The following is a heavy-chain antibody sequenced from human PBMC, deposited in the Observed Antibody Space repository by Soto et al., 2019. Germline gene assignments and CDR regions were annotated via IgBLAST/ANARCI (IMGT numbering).Heavy chain of an antibody. V-gene: IGHV3-23*01. CDR2: ISGSGGST. Sequence: XGSLRVSCAASGFTFSSYAMSGVRQAPGKGLEWVSAISGSGGSTYYADSVKGRFTISRDNSKNTLYLQMNSLRAEDTAVYYCAKRTDIVVVVAVVDYWGQGTLVTVSS. D-gene: IGHD2-15*01. J-gene: IGHJ4*02. CDR1: GFTFSSYA. CDR3: AKRTDIVVVVAVVDY.